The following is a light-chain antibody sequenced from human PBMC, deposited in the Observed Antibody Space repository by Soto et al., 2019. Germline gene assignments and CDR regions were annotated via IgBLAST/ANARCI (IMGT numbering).Light chain of an antibody. J-gene: IGKJ1*01. CDR3: QQYYTTPTWT. CDR2: WAS. CDR1: QSVFSRFRNKNY. Sequence: DIVMTQSPDSLTLSLGERATINCKSSQSVFSRFRNKNYLGWFQQKPGQTPRLLIYWASTRESGFSDRFSGSGSGTDFTLTIDSLQAEDVAVYYCQQYYTTPTWTFGQGTKV. V-gene: IGKV4-1*01.